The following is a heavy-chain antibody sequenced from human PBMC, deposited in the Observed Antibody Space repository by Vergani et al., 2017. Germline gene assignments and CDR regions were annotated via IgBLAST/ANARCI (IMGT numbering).Heavy chain of an antibody. V-gene: IGHV4-59*11. CDR1: GGSISGHY. D-gene: IGHD2-8*02. CDR2: IYYTGDT. CDR3: SRYLCPGGSCIGFDY. J-gene: IGHJ4*02. Sequence: QVQLQESGPGLVKPSETLSLTCTVSGGSISGHYWSWIRQAPGKGLDWVGYIYYTGDTRSNPSLTSRISMSLDTSRSQFSLTVKSVTVADTAVYYCSRYLCPGGSCIGFDYWGQGILVTVSS.